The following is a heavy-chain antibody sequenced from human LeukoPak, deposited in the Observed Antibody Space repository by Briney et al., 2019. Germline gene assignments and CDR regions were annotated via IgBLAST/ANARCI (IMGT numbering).Heavy chain of an antibody. Sequence: LSLTCTVSGYSISSAYYWGWIRQPPGKGLEWVSGISWNSGSIGYADSVKGRFTISRDNAKNSLYLQMNSLRAEDTALYYRAKGTSYSSGRGFDYWGQGTLVTVSS. CDR3: AKGTSYSSGRGFDY. CDR2: ISWNSGSI. V-gene: IGHV3-9*01. D-gene: IGHD6-19*01. J-gene: IGHJ4*02. CDR1: GYSISSAYY.